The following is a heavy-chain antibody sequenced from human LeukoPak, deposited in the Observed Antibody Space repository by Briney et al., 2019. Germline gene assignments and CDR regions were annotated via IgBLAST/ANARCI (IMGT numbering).Heavy chain of an antibody. Sequence: GGSLSLSCAASGFTFSNYVMHWVRQAPGKGRQYVSAISSNGGSTYYANPVKGRFTISRDNSKNTLYLQMCSLRDEDMAVYYCARGGYCSGGSCRGADFHWYFDPWGRGTLVTVSS. V-gene: IGHV3-64*01. CDR3: ARGGYCSGGSCRGADFHWYFDP. CDR1: GFTFSNYV. J-gene: IGHJ2*01. CDR2: ISSNGGST. D-gene: IGHD2-15*01.